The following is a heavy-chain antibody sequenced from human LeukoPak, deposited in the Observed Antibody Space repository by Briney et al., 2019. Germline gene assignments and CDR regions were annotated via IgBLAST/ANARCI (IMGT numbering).Heavy chain of an antibody. V-gene: IGHV3-74*01. Sequence: GGSLRLSCAASGFTFGNSWVHWVRQAPGKRLVWVSLINADGSTATYADSVKGRFTISRDNARNTLSLQMNSLTIEDTAVYYCVVVVEPPDSDGFDVWGQGTMITVSS. CDR1: GFTFGNSW. D-gene: IGHD1-14*01. CDR2: INADGSTA. CDR3: VVVVEPPDSDGFDV. J-gene: IGHJ3*01.